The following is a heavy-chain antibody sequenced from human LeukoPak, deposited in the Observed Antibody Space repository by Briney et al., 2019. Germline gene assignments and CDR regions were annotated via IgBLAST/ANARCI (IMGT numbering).Heavy chain of an antibody. V-gene: IGHV4-39*01. CDR3: ARVYDFWSGYFYYYYMDV. CDR1: GGSISSSSYY. CDR2: IYYSGRT. D-gene: IGHD3-3*01. Sequence: SEALSLARTVSGGSISSSSYYWGWIRQPPRKGQEWIGGIYYSGRTYYIPSLMSGVTISVVTSKNQFSLKLSSVTAADTGVYYRARVYDFWSGYFYYYYMDVWGKATTVTVSS. J-gene: IGHJ6*03.